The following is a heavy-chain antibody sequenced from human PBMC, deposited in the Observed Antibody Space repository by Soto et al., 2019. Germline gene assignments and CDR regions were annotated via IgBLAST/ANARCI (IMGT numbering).Heavy chain of an antibody. CDR1: GYTFTIYG. Sequence: ASVKVSCKASGYTFTIYGISWVRQAPGQGLEWMGWISAYNGNTNYAQKLQGRVTMTTNTSTSTAYMELRSPRSDDTAVYYCASMTAGTGYYYYGMDVWGQVTTVTVSS. D-gene: IGHD6-19*01. V-gene: IGHV1-18*04. CDR3: ASMTAGTGYYYYGMDV. CDR2: ISAYNGNT. J-gene: IGHJ6*02.